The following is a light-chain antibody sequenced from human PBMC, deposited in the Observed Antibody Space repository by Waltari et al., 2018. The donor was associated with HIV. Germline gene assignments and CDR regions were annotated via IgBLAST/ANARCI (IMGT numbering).Light chain of an antibody. CDR2: DAS. Sequence: ALTQSPGTLSLSPGESATLSCRASQNVGGNYLAWYQQIPGQTPRLLIYDASSRATGIPDRFSGSGSGTDFTLTITRLEPEDFAVYYCQQYGSSPLFTFGPGTKVDI. CDR3: QQYGSSPLFT. J-gene: IGKJ3*01. V-gene: IGKV3-20*01. CDR1: QNVGGNY.